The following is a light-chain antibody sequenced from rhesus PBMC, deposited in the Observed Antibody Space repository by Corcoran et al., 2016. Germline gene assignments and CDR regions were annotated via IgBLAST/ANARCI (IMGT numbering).Light chain of an antibody. V-gene: IGKV1-33*02. Sequence: DIQMTQSPSSLSASVGDRVTITCQASQGISNWLAWYQQKPGKAPKLLIYAASSLQSGVPSRFSGSGSGTEFTLPLSSLQPDDFATCYCQQHNSNPYGFGQGTKVEI. CDR2: AAS. J-gene: IGKJ2*01. CDR3: QQHNSNPYG. CDR1: QGISNW.